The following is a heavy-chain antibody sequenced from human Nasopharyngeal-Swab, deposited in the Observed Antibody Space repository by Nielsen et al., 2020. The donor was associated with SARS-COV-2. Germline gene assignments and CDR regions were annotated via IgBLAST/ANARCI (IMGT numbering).Heavy chain of an antibody. CDR3: AKDRDSSEDY. Sequence: GESLKISCAASGFTFSDYYMSWIRQAPGKGLEWVSAISGSGGSTYYADSVKGRFTISRDNSKNTLYLQMNSLRAEDTAVYYCAKDRDSSEDYWGQGTLVTVSS. CDR2: ISGSGGST. V-gene: IGHV3-23*01. CDR1: GFTFSDYY. D-gene: IGHD3-10*01. J-gene: IGHJ4*02.